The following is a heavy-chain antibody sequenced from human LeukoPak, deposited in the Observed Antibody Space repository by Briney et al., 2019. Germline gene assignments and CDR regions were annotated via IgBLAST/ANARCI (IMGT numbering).Heavy chain of an antibody. Sequence: ASVKVSCKASGYTFSNYYIHWVRQAPGQGLEWMGIINPSGGSTTYPQKFQGRVTMTRDLSTSTVYMELSSLRSEDTAVYYCARGPYYYDSSGYYFDYWGQGTLVTVSS. D-gene: IGHD3-22*01. CDR2: INPSGGST. CDR1: GYTFSNYY. V-gene: IGHV1-46*01. CDR3: ARGPYYYDSSGYYFDY. J-gene: IGHJ4*02.